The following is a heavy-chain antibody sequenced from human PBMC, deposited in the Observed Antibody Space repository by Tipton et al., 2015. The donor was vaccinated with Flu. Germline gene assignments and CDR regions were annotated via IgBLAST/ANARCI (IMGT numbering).Heavy chain of an antibody. J-gene: IGHJ4*02. Sequence: TLSLTCSVSGDSIATDYYWAWIRQPPGKGLEWIGNVHPTGITYYNPSLTSRVTLAVDRPRNQFSLKLSSVTAADTAVYYCAGWTDYLWGNYRTFAYWGQGTLVTV. V-gene: IGHV4-38-2*01. CDR3: AGWTDYLWGNYRTFAY. CDR1: GDSIATDYY. CDR2: VHPTGIT. D-gene: IGHD3-16*02.